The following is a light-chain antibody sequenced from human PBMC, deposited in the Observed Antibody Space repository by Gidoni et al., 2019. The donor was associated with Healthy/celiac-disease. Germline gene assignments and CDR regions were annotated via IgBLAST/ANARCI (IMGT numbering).Light chain of an antibody. CDR3: LQDYNYPWT. Sequence: AIQMTQSPSSLSASVGDRVTITCRARQGIRNDLGWYQQKPGKPPKLLIYAASSLQSGVPSRFSGSGSGTDFTLTISSLQPEDFATYYCLQDYNYPWTFGQGTKVEIK. CDR2: AAS. J-gene: IGKJ1*01. V-gene: IGKV1-6*01. CDR1: QGIRND.